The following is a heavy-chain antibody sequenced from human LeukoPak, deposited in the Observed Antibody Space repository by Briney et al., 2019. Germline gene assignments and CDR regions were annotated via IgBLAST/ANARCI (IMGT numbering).Heavy chain of an antibody. V-gene: IGHV3-33*01. CDR3: ARVCGDCYYYGMDV. Sequence: PGRSLRPSCAASGFTFSSYGMHWVRQAPGKGLEWVAVIWYDGSNKYYADSVKGRFTISRDNSKNTLYLQMNSLRAEDTAVYYCARVCGDCYYYGMDVWGKGTTVTVSS. CDR1: GFTFSSYG. CDR2: IWYDGSNK. D-gene: IGHD2-21*01. J-gene: IGHJ6*04.